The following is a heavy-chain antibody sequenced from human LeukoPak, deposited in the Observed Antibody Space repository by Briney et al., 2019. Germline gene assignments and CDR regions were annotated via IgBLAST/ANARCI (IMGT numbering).Heavy chain of an antibody. CDR3: ARLYCSSTSCYVYYGMDV. CDR1: GFTSSSYS. CDR2: ISSSSSTI. D-gene: IGHD2-2*01. Sequence: GGSLRLSCAASGFTSSSYSMNWVRQAPGKGLEWVSYISSSSSTIYYADSVKGRFTISRDNAKNSLYLQMNSLRAEDTAVYYCARLYCSSTSCYVYYGMDVWGQGTTVTVSS. V-gene: IGHV3-48*04. J-gene: IGHJ6*02.